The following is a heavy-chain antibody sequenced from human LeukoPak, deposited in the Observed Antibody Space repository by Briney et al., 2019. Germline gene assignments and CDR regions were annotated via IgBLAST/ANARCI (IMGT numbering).Heavy chain of an antibody. D-gene: IGHD5-24*01. J-gene: IGHJ6*02. Sequence: GGSLRLSCAASGFTFSSYEMNWVRQAPGKGLEWVSYISSGGSTIYYADSVKGRFTISRDNAKNSLYLQMNSLRAEDTAVYYCARERWLQSPLDYYYYGMDVWGQGTTVTVSS. CDR1: GFTFSSYE. CDR2: ISSGGSTI. V-gene: IGHV3-48*03. CDR3: ARERWLQSPLDYYYYGMDV.